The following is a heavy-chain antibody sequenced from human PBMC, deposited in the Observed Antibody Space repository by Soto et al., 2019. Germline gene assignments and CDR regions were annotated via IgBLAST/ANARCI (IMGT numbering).Heavy chain of an antibody. V-gene: IGHV4-4*02. CDR3: AREVNSSPARGPNWFDP. D-gene: IGHD6-13*01. J-gene: IGHJ5*02. CDR2: TYHSGTT. CDR1: GDSVNNSHW. Sequence: QVQLQESGPGLVKPSGTLSLTCAVSGDSVNNSHWWSWVRQTPGKGLEWIGETYHSGTTNYNPSLKTRVTISIDRSKNQFSLKMNSVTAADTAVYHCAREVNSSPARGPNWFDPWGQGTLVTVSS.